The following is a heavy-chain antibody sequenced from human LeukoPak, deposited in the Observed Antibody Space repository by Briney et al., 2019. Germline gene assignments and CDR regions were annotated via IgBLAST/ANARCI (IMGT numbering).Heavy chain of an antibody. V-gene: IGHV4-59*11. CDR1: GGSISSHF. Sequence: PSETLSLTCTVSGGSISSHFWSWIRQPPGKGQEWIGYIYCSGSTNYNPSLKSRVTMSVDTSKNQFSLKLRSVTAADTAVYYCARDTWFDPWGRGTLVTVSS. J-gene: IGHJ5*02. CDR3: ARDTWFDP. CDR2: IYCSGST.